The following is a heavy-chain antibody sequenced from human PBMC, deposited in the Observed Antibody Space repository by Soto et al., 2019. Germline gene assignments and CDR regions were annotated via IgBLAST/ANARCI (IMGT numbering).Heavy chain of an antibody. V-gene: IGHV3-74*01. CDR3: ARVHLRCSGGSCYSDAFDI. D-gene: IGHD2-15*01. J-gene: IGHJ3*02. Sequence: GGSLRLSCAASGFTFSSYWMHWVRQAPGKGLVWFSRINSDGSSTSYADSVKGRFTISRDNAKNTLYLQMNSLRAEDTAVYYCARVHLRCSGGSCYSDAFDIWGQGTMVTVSS. CDR2: INSDGSST. CDR1: GFTFSSYW.